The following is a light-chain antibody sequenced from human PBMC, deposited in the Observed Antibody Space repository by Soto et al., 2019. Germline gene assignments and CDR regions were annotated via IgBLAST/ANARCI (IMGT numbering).Light chain of an antibody. CDR1: QSVYSN. V-gene: IGKV3-15*01. CDR3: QQYNNWPYT. CDR2: SAS. J-gene: IGKJ3*01. Sequence: ETVMTQSPATLSVSPGERATLSCRASQSVYSNLAWYQQRPGQPPRLLIYSASTRATGIPARFSGSGSGTEFTRTISSLQSEDFAVYSCQQYNNWPYTFGPGTKVDIK.